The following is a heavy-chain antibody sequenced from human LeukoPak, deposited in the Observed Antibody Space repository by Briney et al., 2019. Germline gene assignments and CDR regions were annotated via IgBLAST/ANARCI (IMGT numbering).Heavy chain of an antibody. CDR2: ISSSSSYI. J-gene: IGHJ4*02. CDR3: ARAPRGYYDSSGYYPPFDY. V-gene: IGHV3-21*01. CDR1: GFTFSSYS. Sequence: GGSLRLSCAASGFTFSSYSMNWVRQAPGKGLEWVSSISSSSSYIYYADSVKGRFTISRCNAKNSLYLQMNSLRAEDTAVYYCARAPRGYYDSSGYYPPFDYWGQGTLVTVSS. D-gene: IGHD3-22*01.